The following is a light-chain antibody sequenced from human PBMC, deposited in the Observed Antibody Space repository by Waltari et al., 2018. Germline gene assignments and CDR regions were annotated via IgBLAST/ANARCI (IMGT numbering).Light chain of an antibody. CDR1: FPNIGNNP. CDR2: SNS. CDR3: AAWDDSLTTYV. J-gene: IGLJ1*01. V-gene: IGLV1-44*01. Sequence: QSALTQPPSASGPPGQRVAISCSGTFPNIGNNPENWYQQVPRTAPKLLISSNSERPSGVPDRFSGSKSGTSASLAISGLQSEDEADYFCAAWDDSLTTYVFGTGTKVTVL.